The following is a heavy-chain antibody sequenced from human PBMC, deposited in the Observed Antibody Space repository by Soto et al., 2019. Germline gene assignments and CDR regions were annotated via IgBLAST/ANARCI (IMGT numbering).Heavy chain of an antibody. CDR1: GFSFSSYS. CDR2: ISSTSSFI. Sequence: EVQLVESGGGLVKPGGSLRLSCAASGFSFSSYSMNWVRQAPGKGLEWVSSISSTSSFIFYADSVKGRFTISRDNAESSLFLQMSSLRAEDTAVYYWGGPYSSGDRLLGYWGQGTLVTVSS. D-gene: IGHD6-19*01. J-gene: IGHJ4*02. V-gene: IGHV3-21*01. CDR3: GGPYSSGDRLLGY.